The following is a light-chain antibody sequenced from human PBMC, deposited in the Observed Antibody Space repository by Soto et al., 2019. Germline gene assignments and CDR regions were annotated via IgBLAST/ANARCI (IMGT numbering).Light chain of an antibody. Sequence: QSVLTQPPSVSGAPGQRVTISCTGSSSNIGAGYDVHWYQHLPGTAPKLLIYSNTKRPSGVPDRFSGSKSGTSAALAIAGLQAEDESDYYCQSYDSSLSNSPDIFGTGTKLTVL. CDR1: SSNIGAGYD. CDR2: SNT. J-gene: IGLJ1*01. V-gene: IGLV1-40*01. CDR3: QSYDSSLSNSPDI.